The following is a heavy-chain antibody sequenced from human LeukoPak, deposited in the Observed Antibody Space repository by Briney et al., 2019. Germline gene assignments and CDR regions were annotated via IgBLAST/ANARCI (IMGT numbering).Heavy chain of an antibody. J-gene: IGHJ4*02. V-gene: IGHV4-34*01. D-gene: IGHD6-19*01. CDR2: INHSGST. CDR1: GGSFSGYY. CDR3: ARGGRRAVAGTGIDY. Sequence: SETLSLTCAVYGGSFSGYYWSWIRQPPGKGLEWIGEINHSGSTNYNPSLKSRVTISVDTSKNQFSLKLSSVTAADTAVYYCARGGRRAVAGTGIDYWGQGTLVTISS.